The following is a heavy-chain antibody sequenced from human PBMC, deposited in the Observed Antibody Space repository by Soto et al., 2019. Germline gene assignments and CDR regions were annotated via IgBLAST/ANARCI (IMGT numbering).Heavy chain of an antibody. CDR3: ARARGGDSGDYASLFDR. J-gene: IGHJ5*02. CDR1: GGSVSIGDYL. V-gene: IGHV4-30-4*01. D-gene: IGHD4-17*01. Sequence: SETLSLTCTVFGGSVSIGDYLWSWIRQRPGKGLEWIGCIHDSGNTYYNPSLKSRVTISLDTSKNQFSLKVTSMTAADTAVYFCARARGGDSGDYASLFDRWGQGNLVTSPQ. CDR2: IHDSGNT.